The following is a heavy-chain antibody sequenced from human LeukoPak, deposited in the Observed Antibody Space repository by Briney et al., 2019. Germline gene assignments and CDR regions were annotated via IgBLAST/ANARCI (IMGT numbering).Heavy chain of an antibody. CDR2: ISGSGDNT. J-gene: IGHJ4*02. CDR3: AKVNDYGDYVSFDY. Sequence: GGSLRLSCAASGFTFRTYAMNWVRQAPGKGLEWVSGISGSGDNTYYADSVKGRFTISRDNSKNTLYLQMNSLRAEDTAVYYCAKVNDYGDYVSFDYWGQGTLVTVSS. D-gene: IGHD4-17*01. CDR1: GFTFRTYA. V-gene: IGHV3-23*01.